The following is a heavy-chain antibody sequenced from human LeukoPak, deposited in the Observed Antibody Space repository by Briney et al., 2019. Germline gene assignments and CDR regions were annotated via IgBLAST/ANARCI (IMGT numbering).Heavy chain of an antibody. V-gene: IGHV3-43*02. CDR3: AKDLASHYYYYHMDV. D-gene: IGHD2-15*01. Sequence: GGSLRLSCAASGFTFDDYAMHWVRQAPGKGLEWVSLISGDGGSTYYADSVKGRFTISRDNSKNSLYLQMNSLRTEDTALYYCAKDLASHYYYYHMDVWGKGTTVTVSS. CDR1: GFTFDDYA. J-gene: IGHJ6*03. CDR2: ISGDGGST.